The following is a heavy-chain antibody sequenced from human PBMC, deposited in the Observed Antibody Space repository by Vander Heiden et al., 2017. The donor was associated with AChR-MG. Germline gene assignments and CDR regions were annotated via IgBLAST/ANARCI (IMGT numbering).Heavy chain of an antibody. J-gene: IGHJ6*02. CDR2: ISAYNGNT. Sequence: QVQLVQSGAEVKKPGASVKVSCKDSGYTFTGYGISWVRQAPGQGLEWMGWISAYNGNTNYAQRLQGRVTMTTDTSTSTAYMELRSLRSDDTAVYYCARGGGRWELLRNYYYYGMDVWGQGTTVTVSS. CDR3: ARGGGRWELLRNYYYYGMDV. CDR1: GYTFTGYG. V-gene: IGHV1-18*01. D-gene: IGHD1-26*01.